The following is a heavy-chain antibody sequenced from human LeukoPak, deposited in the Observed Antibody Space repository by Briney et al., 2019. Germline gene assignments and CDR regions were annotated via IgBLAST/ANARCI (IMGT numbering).Heavy chain of an antibody. CDR2: ISASGGST. D-gene: IGHD3-22*01. CDR3: ARSSRRGYYPYFDY. V-gene: IGHV3-23*01. CDR1: GFTFSSHA. Sequence: AGGSLRLSCAASGFTFSSHAMTWVRQAPGKGLEWVSSISASGGSTNYADSVKGRFTISRDNAKNSLYLQMNSLRAEDTALYYCARSSRRGYYPYFDYWGQGTLVTVSS. J-gene: IGHJ4*02.